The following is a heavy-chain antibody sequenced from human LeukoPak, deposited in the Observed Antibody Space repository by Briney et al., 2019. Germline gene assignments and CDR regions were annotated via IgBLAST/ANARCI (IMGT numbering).Heavy chain of an antibody. V-gene: IGHV4-4*07. Sequence: PSETLSLTCTVSGGSISSYYWSWIRQPAGKGLEWIGRIYTSGSTNYNPSLKSRVTMSVDTSKNQFSLKLSSVIAADTAVYYCARLLGEEWLDYYYYMDVWGKGTTVTVSS. CDR1: GGSISSYY. D-gene: IGHD3-3*01. J-gene: IGHJ6*03. CDR3: ARLLGEEWLDYYYYMDV. CDR2: IYTSGST.